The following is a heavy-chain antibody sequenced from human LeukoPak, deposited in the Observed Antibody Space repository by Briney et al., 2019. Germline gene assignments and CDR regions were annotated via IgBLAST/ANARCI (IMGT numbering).Heavy chain of an antibody. V-gene: IGHV3-48*04. D-gene: IGHD3-10*01. CDR1: VFTFISYS. CDR2: ISSTRSTI. CDR3: ARVAALYGSGSYYTNVDY. Sequence: PGGSLRLSCAASVFTFISYSMNGVRQAPGRGLEWISYISSTRSTIYYADAVKGRFTLSRDNAENSLYLQMNSVRAEHTAVYFCARVAALYGSGSYYTNVDYWGQGTLVTVSS. J-gene: IGHJ4*02.